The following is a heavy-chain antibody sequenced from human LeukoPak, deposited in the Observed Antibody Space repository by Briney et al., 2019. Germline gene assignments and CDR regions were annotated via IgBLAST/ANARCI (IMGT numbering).Heavy chain of an antibody. CDR2: ISYDGSNK. CDR3: AKALRGAREVVDY. CDR1: GFTFSSYG. D-gene: IGHD1-26*01. J-gene: IGHJ4*02. V-gene: IGHV3-30*18. Sequence: GGPLRLSCAASGFTFSSYGMHWVRQAPGKGLEWVAVISYDGSNKYYADSVKGRFTISRDNSKNTLYLQMNSLRAEDTAVYYCAKALRGAREVVDYWGQGTLVTVSS.